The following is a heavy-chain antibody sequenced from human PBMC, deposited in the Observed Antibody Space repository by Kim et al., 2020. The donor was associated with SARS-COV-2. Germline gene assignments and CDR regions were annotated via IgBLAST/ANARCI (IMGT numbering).Heavy chain of an antibody. CDR3: AKDLAVAGFYYFDY. CDR1: GFTFDDSA. CDR2: ITWNSDAI. V-gene: IGHV3-9*01. Sequence: GGSLRLSCAASGFTFDDSAMHWVRQAPGKGLEWVSGITWNSDAISYADSVKGRFTISRDNAKNSLYLQMNSLRAEDTALYYCAKDLAVAGFYYFDYWGQGTLVTVSS. D-gene: IGHD6-19*01. J-gene: IGHJ4*01.